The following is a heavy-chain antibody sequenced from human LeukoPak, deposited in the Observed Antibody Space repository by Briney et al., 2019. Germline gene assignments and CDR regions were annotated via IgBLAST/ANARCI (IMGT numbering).Heavy chain of an antibody. J-gene: IGHJ6*02. CDR3: ATTVTTLYGMDV. CDR2: INHSGST. CDR1: GGSFSGYY. V-gene: IGHV4-34*01. D-gene: IGHD4-17*01. Sequence: PSETLSLTCAVYGGSFSGYYWSWIRQPPGKGLEWIGEINHSGSTNYNPSLKSRVTISVDTSKNQFSLKLSSVTAADTAVYYCATTVTTLYGMDVWGLGTTVTVSS.